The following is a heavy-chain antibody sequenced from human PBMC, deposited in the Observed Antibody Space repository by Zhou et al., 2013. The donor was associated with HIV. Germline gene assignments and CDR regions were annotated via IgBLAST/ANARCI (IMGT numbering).Heavy chain of an antibody. J-gene: IGHJ6*02. V-gene: IGHV1-69*05. CDR2: IIPIFGTS. CDR3: ARDFLPTTSWTDSYYYGMDV. CDR1: GGTFSTYA. Sequence: QVQLVQSGAEVKRPGSSVKVSCKASGGTFSTYAISWVRQAPGQGLEWMGGIIPIFGTSNYAQKFQGRVTITTDESTSTAYMELSSLRSEDTAVYYCARDFLPTTSWTDSYYYGMDVWGQGTTVTVSS. D-gene: IGHD2-2*01.